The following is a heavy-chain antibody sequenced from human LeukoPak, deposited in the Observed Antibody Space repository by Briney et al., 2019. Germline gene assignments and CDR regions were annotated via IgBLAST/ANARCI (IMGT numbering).Heavy chain of an antibody. D-gene: IGHD5-18*01. CDR2: IDPSDSET. Sequence: GESLKFSGKACGDSFTSYWIGWVRQMPGKDLEWMGIIDPSDSETRYTPSFQGQVTISVDKSLTTAYLQWNSLKASDTAMYYCARQTAMGRSGDYWGQGTLVTVSP. CDR1: GDSFTSYW. J-gene: IGHJ4*02. CDR3: ARQTAMGRSGDY. V-gene: IGHV5-51*01.